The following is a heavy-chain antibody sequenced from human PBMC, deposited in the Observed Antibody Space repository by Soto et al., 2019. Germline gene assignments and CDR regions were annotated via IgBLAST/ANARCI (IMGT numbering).Heavy chain of an antibody. CDR1: GYLFTTFG. CDR3: ARDPSNSGYDFSFDF. J-gene: IGHJ4*02. Sequence: QVQLVQSGAEVKKTGASVRVSCKASGYLFTTFGLSWVRQAPGQGLEWMGWISPFSGHTKYPQKFQDRVTMTRDTSTNRAYLEVRSLRSGDTAVYFCARDPSNSGYDFSFDFWGQGTLVTVSS. D-gene: IGHD5-12*01. V-gene: IGHV1-18*01. CDR2: ISPFSGHT.